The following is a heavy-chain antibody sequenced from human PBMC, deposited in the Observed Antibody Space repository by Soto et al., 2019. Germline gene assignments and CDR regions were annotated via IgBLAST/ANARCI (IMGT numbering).Heavy chain of an antibody. J-gene: IGHJ6*03. V-gene: IGHV3-72*01. CDR1: GFTFSDHY. Sequence: GGSLRLSCAASGFTFSDHYMDWVRQAPGKGLEWVGRTRNKANSYTTEYAASVKGRFTISRDDSKNSLYLQMNSLKTEDTAVYYCARAASYYYYYMDVGGKGTTVTVS. CDR2: TRNKANSYTT. CDR3: ARAASYYYYYMDV. D-gene: IGHD6-25*01.